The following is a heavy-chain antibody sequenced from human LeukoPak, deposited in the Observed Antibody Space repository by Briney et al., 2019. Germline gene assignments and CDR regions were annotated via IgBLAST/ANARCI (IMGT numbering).Heavy chain of an antibody. D-gene: IGHD2-2*01. V-gene: IGHV1-46*01. CDR3: ARDVLIKTPLGAIVV. CDR2: INPSGGST. Sequence: ASVKVSCKASGYTFTSYYMHWVRQAPGQGLEWMGIINPSGGSTSYAQKFQGRVTMTRDMSTSTVYMELSSLRSDDTAVYYCARDVLIKTPLGAIVVWGQGTLVTVSS. CDR1: GYTFTSYY. J-gene: IGHJ4*02.